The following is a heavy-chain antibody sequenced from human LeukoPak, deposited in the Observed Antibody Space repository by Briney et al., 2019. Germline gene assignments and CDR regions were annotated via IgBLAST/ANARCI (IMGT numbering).Heavy chain of an antibody. V-gene: IGHV1-69*05. Sequence: SVKVSCKASGGTFTSYAISWVRQAPERGLEWMGRIITIFGTANYAQKFQGRVTITTDESTSTAYMELSSLRSEDTAVYYCARAGSSLSHYFDYWGQGTLVTVSS. CDR3: ARAGSSLSHYFDY. CDR2: IITIFGTA. J-gene: IGHJ4*02. D-gene: IGHD6-13*01. CDR1: GGTFTSYA.